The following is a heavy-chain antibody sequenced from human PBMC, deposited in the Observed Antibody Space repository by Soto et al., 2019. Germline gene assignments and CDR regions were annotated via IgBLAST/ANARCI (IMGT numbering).Heavy chain of an antibody. Sequence: EVQVLESGGGLVQPGGSLRLSCAASGFTFTDYAMNWVRQAPGKGLEWVSTISGSGANTYYADSVRGRFTISRDNSKNTLSLQMSSLRAEDTAVYYCAKYGKHSNGWWAAFEIWVQGTVVTVA. V-gene: IGHV3-23*01. CDR2: ISGSGANT. CDR1: GFTFTDYA. J-gene: IGHJ3*02. CDR3: AKYGKHSNGWWAAFEI. D-gene: IGHD6-19*01.